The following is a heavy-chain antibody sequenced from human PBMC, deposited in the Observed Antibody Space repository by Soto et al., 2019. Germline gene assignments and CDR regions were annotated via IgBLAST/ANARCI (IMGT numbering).Heavy chain of an antibody. J-gene: IGHJ4*02. CDR2: IKQDGSEK. CDR3: ARVGIAARRSGPSHY. D-gene: IGHD6-6*01. V-gene: IGHV3-7*05. Sequence: GGSLRLSCAASGFTFSSYWMSWVRQAPGKGLEWVANIKQDGSEKYYVDSVKGRFTISRDNAKNSLYLQMNSLRAEDTAVYYCARVGIAARRSGPSHYWGQGTLVTVSS. CDR1: GFTFSSYW.